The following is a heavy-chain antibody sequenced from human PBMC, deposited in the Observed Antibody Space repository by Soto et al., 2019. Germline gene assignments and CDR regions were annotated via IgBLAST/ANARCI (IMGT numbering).Heavy chain of an antibody. Sequence: QVQLVESGGGVVQPGRSLRLSCAASGFTFSSYGMHWVRQAPGKGLEWVAVISYDGSNKYYADSVKGRFTISRDNSKNTLYLQMNSMRAEDTAVYYCAKNGDILTGYHNAFDIWGQGTMVTVSS. D-gene: IGHD3-9*01. V-gene: IGHV3-30*18. CDR1: GFTFSSYG. CDR3: AKNGDILTGYHNAFDI. J-gene: IGHJ3*02. CDR2: ISYDGSNK.